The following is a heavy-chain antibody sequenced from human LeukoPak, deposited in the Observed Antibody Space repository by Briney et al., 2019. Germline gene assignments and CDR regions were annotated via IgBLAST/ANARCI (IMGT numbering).Heavy chain of an antibody. V-gene: IGHV4-59*01. CDR2: IYYRGST. CDR3: ARVEYGGLDY. D-gene: IGHD4-23*01. J-gene: IGHJ4*02. CDR1: GGSISNYY. Sequence: SETLSLTCTVSGGSISNYYWSWIRQPPGKGLEWFGYIYYRGSTNYNPSLKSRVTIPVDTSKNQFSLRLTSVTAADTAVYYCARVEYGGLDYWGQGTLVSVSS.